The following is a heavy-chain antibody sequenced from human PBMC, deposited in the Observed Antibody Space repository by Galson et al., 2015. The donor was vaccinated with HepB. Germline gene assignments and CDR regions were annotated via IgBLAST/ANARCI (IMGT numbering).Heavy chain of an antibody. Sequence: SLRLSCAASGFTFSSYGMHWVRQAPGKGLEWVAVISYDGSNKYYADSVKGRFTISRDNSKNTLYLQMNSLRAEDTAVYYCAKDSNSDSSGPYYYYYGMDVWGQGTTVTVSS. V-gene: IGHV3-30*18. J-gene: IGHJ6*02. CDR1: GFTFSSYG. CDR2: ISYDGSNK. CDR3: AKDSNSDSSGPYYYYYGMDV. D-gene: IGHD3-22*01.